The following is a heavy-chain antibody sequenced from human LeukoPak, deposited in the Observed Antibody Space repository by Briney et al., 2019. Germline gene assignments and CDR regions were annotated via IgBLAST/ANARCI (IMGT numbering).Heavy chain of an antibody. CDR2: IKQEGSEK. J-gene: IGHJ6*02. CDR3: ARGYSYGPYYYYGMDV. D-gene: IGHD5-18*01. V-gene: IGHV3-7*01. CDR1: GFTFSCYR. Sequence: GGSLSLSCVASGFTFSCYRMSWVRPAAGKGLEWVAHIKQEGSEKYYVDSVKGRFTISRDNAKNSLYLQMNSLRAEDTAVYYCARGYSYGPYYYYGMDVWGQGTTVTVSS.